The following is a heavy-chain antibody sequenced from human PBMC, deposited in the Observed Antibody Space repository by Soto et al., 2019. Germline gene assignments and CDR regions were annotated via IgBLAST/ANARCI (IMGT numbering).Heavy chain of an antibody. D-gene: IGHD6-13*01. J-gene: IGHJ4*02. V-gene: IGHV3-7*05. CDR1: GFTFSSYW. CDR2: IKEDGSEQ. CDR3: ARLTAAGGVDQFDY. Sequence: EVQLEESGGGLVQPGGSLRLSCAASGFTFSSYWMTWVRQAPGKGLEWVANIKEDGSEQYQVDSVKGRFTFSRDNAKKTLYLQMNSLRVEDTAVYYCARLTAAGGVDQFDYWGQGTLGTVSS.